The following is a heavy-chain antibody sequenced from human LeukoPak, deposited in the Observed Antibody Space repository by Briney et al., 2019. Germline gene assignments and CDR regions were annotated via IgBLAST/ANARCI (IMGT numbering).Heavy chain of an antibody. CDR2: IYHSGSA. J-gene: IGHJ4*02. Sequence: SERLSLTCVVYGGSFSNYYWSWIRQPPGKGLEWIGEIYHSGSANYNPSLKSRVTISVDKSKNQFSLKLSSVTAADTAVYYCAKAVRGVMAPDYWGQGTLVTVSS. D-gene: IGHD3-10*01. V-gene: IGHV4-34*01. CDR1: GGSFSNYY. CDR3: AKAVRGVMAPDY.